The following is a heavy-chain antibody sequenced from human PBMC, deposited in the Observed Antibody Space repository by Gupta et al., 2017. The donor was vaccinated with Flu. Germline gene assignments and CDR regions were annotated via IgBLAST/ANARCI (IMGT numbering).Heavy chain of an antibody. D-gene: IGHD5-12*01. J-gene: IGHJ6*02. CDR1: GNTFTTYG. CDR3: ARGLRWRSGGYDFGVDGMDV. CDR2: ITPHNGYT. V-gene: IGHV1-18*01. Sequence: QIQLVQSGSEVKKPGASVKASCKASGNTFTTYGITWVRQAPGQVLEWMGWITPHNGYTNYAQKFVGRLTMTTDSSTTTAHMDLRNLRPDDTAVYFCARGLRWRSGGYDFGVDGMDVGGQGTTVTVSS.